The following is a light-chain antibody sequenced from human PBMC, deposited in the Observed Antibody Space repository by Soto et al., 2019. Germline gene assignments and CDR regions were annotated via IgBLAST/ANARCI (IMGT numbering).Light chain of an antibody. J-gene: IGKJ5*01. CDR2: YIS. Sequence: EIAMTQSPATLSVSPGETASLSCRASQSAGNFLAWYQQKPGQAPRLLIYYISTRATGIPARFSGSVSGTEFTLTINSLQSEDLAVYDCQQQNQWPITFGQGTRLEIK. CDR1: QSAGNF. CDR3: QQQNQWPIT. V-gene: IGKV3D-15*01.